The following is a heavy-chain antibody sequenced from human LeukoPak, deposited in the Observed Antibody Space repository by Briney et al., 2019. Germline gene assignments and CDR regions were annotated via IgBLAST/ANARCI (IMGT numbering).Heavy chain of an antibody. D-gene: IGHD2-2*01. Sequence: GGSLRLSCAASGFTVSSNYMSWVRQAPGKGLEWVSVIYSSGSTYYADSMKGRFTISRDNSKNTLYLQMNSLRVEDTAVYYCAKGYCSSTSCSLDYWGQGTLVTVSS. CDR1: GFTVSSNY. V-gene: IGHV3-53*01. CDR2: IYSSGST. J-gene: IGHJ4*02. CDR3: AKGYCSSTSCSLDY.